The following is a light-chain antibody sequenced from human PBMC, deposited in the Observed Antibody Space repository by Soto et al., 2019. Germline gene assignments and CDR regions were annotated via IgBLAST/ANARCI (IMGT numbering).Light chain of an antibody. CDR3: QQYGSSLFA. V-gene: IGKV3-20*01. Sequence: EIVLTQSPGTLSLSPGERATLSCRASQSVSSSYLAWYQQKPGQAPRLLIYGASSRATGIPDRFSGSESGTDFTLTISRLEPEDLAVYYCQQYGSSLFAFGQGTRLEIK. CDR2: GAS. CDR1: QSVSSSY. J-gene: IGKJ5*01.